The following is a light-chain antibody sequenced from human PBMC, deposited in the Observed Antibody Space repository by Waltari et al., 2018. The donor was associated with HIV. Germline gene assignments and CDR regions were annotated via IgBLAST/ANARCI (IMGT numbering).Light chain of an antibody. Sequence: SYELTQPPSVSVSPGQTARITCSGDALPKQYAYWYQQKAGQAPVLVIYKDSERPSGIHERFSGSSSGTTVTLTISGVQAEDEADYYCESADSSLWVFGGGTKLTVL. CDR2: KDS. V-gene: IGLV3-25*03. CDR3: ESADSSLWV. CDR1: ALPKQY. J-gene: IGLJ3*02.